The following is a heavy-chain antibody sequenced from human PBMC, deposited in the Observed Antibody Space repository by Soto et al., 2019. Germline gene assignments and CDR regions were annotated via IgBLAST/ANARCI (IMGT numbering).Heavy chain of an antibody. Sequence: SETLSLTCTVSGGSISSNSYYWGWIRQPPGKGLEWIGSIYYSGSTYYNPSLKSRVTISVDTSKSQFSLKLSSVTAADTAVYYCARGEYSGYDFDYWGQGTLVTVSS. CDR3: ARGEYSGYDFDY. D-gene: IGHD5-12*01. V-gene: IGHV4-39*01. CDR1: GGSISSNSYY. CDR2: IYYSGST. J-gene: IGHJ4*02.